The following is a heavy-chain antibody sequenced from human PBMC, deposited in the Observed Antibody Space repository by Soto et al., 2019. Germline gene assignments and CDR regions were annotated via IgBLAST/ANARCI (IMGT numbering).Heavy chain of an antibody. CDR3: ARVAVFGVTTPPDF. Sequence: GASVKLSFQPSGYKFNSHYIHWLRQARRQGLEWMGWINVITGGTNSAKKFLGRVIMTRDSSIDTAYMELTSLRPEDTAVYYCARVAVFGVTTPPDFWGQGTLVTVSS. CDR2: INVITGGT. V-gene: IGHV1-2*02. J-gene: IGHJ4*02. D-gene: IGHD3-16*01. CDR1: GYKFNSHY.